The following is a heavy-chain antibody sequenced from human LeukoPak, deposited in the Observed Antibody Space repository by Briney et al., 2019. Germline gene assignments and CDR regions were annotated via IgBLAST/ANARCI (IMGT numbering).Heavy chain of an antibody. CDR3: ARNPGLWWGDFDY. CDR2: IYYSGST. J-gene: IGHJ4*02. CDR1: GGSISSGDYY. D-gene: IGHD2-21*01. Sequence: SETLSLTCTVSGGSISSGDYYWSWIRQPPGKGLEWIGYIYYSGSTYYNPSLKSRVTISVDTSKNQFSLKLSSVTAADTAVYYCARNPGLWWGDFDYWGQGTLATVSS. V-gene: IGHV4-30-4*01.